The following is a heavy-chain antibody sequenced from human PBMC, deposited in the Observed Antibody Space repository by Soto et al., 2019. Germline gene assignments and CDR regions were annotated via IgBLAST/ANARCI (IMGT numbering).Heavy chain of an antibody. Sequence: PSETLSLTCTVSGGSISSCYWSWIRQPAGKGLEWIGRIYTSGSTNYNPSLKSRVTMSVDTSKNQFSLKLSSVTAADTAVYYCARDSIVGASYYGMDVWGQGTTVTVSS. CDR2: IYTSGST. CDR1: GGSISSCY. CDR3: ARDSIVGASYYGMDV. D-gene: IGHD1-26*01. J-gene: IGHJ6*02. V-gene: IGHV4-4*07.